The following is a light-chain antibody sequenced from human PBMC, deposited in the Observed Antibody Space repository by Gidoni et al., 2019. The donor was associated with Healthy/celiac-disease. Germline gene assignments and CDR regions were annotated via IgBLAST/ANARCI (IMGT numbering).Light chain of an antibody. CDR1: QSISSY. CDR3: QQSYSTPLT. V-gene: IGKV1-39*01. CDR2: AAS. Sequence: DIQMTQSPSSQSASVGDRVTITCRASQSISSYLNWYQQKPGKAPKLLIYAASSLQSGVPSRFSGSVSGTDFTLTISSLQPEDFATYYCQQSYSTPLTFGGGTKVEIK. J-gene: IGKJ4*01.